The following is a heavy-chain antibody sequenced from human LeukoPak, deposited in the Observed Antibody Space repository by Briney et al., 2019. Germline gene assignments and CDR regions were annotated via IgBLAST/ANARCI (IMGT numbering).Heavy chain of an antibody. V-gene: IGHV1-2*04. CDR3: ARDLAVAGTEYYYYGMDV. D-gene: IGHD6-19*01. CDR1: GYTFTGYY. J-gene: IGHJ6*02. Sequence: GASVKVSCKASGYTFTGYYMHWVRQVPGQGLEWMGWINPNSGGTNYAQKFQGWVTMTRDTSISTAYMELSRLRSDDTAVYYCARDLAVAGTEYYYYGMDVWGQGTTVTVSS. CDR2: INPNSGGT.